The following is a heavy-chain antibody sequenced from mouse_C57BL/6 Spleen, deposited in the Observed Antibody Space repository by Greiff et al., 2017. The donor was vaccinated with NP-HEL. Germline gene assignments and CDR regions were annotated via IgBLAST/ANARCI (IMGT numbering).Heavy chain of an antibody. Sequence: QVQLKESGPGLVAPSQRLSITCTVSGFSLTSYGVHWVRQPPGKGLEWLVVIWSDGSTTYNSALKSRLSISKDNSKSQVFLKMNSLQTDDTAMYYCARGGLYSYYAMDYWGQGTSVTVSS. CDR1: GFSLTSYG. CDR3: ARGGLYSYYAMDY. CDR2: IWSDGST. J-gene: IGHJ4*01. D-gene: IGHD2-1*01. V-gene: IGHV2-6*03.